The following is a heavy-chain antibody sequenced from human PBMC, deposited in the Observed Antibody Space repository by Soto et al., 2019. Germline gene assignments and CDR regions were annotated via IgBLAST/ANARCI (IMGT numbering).Heavy chain of an antibody. D-gene: IGHD4-17*01. CDR3: AHAGDYDLLTFDH. J-gene: IGHJ4*02. V-gene: IGHV2-5*02. Sequence: QITLKESGPTLVRPAQTLTLTCDFSGFSLSTYHMGVAWIRQPPGKALVWLALIYWDDDKRYSPSLKDRLAISKDTSSNQVVLTITNMDPGDTATYFCAHAGDYDLLTFDHWGPGTLVTVSS. CDR2: IYWDDDK. CDR1: GFSLSTYHMG.